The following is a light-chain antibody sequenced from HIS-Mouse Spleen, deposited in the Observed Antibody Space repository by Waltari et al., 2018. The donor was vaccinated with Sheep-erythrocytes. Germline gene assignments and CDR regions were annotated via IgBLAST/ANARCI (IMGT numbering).Light chain of an antibody. Sequence: DIQMTQSPSSLSPPLGARFTTPSRPRQGIRNDLGGYQQKPGKAPKRLIYAASSLQGGVPSRFSGSGSGTEFTLTISSLQPEDFATYYCLQHNSYPRTFGQGTKVEIK. J-gene: IGKJ1*01. CDR2: AAS. V-gene: IGKV1-17*01. CDR3: LQHNSYPRT. CDR1: QGIRND.